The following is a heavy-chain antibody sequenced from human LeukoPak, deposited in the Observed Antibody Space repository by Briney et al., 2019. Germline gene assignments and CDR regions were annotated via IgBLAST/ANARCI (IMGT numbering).Heavy chain of an antibody. D-gene: IGHD3-10*01. CDR1: GYTFTGYY. CDR2: INPNSGGT. J-gene: IGHJ6*02. CDR3: ARKYGSGSYGGYGMDV. V-gene: IGHV1-2*02. Sequence: ASVKVSCKASGYTFTGYYMHWVRQAPGQGLEWMGWINPNSGGTNYAQKFQGRVTMTRDTSISTAYMELSRLRSDDTAVYYCARKYGSGSYGGYGMDVWGQGTTVAVSS.